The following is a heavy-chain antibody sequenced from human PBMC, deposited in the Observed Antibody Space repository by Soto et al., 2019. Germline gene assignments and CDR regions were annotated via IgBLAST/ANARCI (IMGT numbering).Heavy chain of an antibody. V-gene: IGHV6-1*01. CDR1: GDSVSSNSAA. D-gene: IGHD6-19*01. J-gene: IGHJ3*02. CDR2: TYYRSKWYN. CDR3: ATSGPWDNYAFDI. Sequence: SQTLSLTCAISGDSVSSNSAAWNWSRQSPSRGLEWLGRTYYRSKWYNDYAVSVKSRITINPDTSKNQFSLQLNSVTPEDTAVYYWATSGPWDNYAFDIWGQGTMVTVSS.